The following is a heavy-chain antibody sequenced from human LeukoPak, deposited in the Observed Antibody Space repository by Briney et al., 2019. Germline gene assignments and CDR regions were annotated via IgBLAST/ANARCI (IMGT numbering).Heavy chain of an antibody. CDR3: ARRDYGRGDAFDI. Sequence: PSETLSLTCPVSCGSISSSSYYWGWIRQPPGKGLEWIGTVYYSGNTYYNPSLQSRVTISVDTSKNQFSLRLSSVTAADTAVYYCARRDYGRGDAFDIWGQGTMVTVSS. CDR1: CGSISSSSYY. V-gene: IGHV4-39*01. J-gene: IGHJ3*02. D-gene: IGHD4-17*01. CDR2: VYYSGNT.